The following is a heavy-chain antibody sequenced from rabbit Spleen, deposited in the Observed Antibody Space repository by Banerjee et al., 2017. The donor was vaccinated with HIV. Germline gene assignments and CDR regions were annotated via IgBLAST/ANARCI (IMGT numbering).Heavy chain of an antibody. J-gene: IGHJ6*01. CDR1: GFSFSSGYD. V-gene: IGHV1S40*01. CDR2: IAGDSSGFT. Sequence: QSLEESGGDLVQPGASLTLTCTVSGFSFSSGYDMCWVRQAPGKGLEWISCIAGDSSGFTYSATWAKGRFTCSKTSSTTVTLQMTSLTVADTATYFCARDTGSSFSTYGMDLWGPGTLVTVS. CDR3: ARDTGSSFSTYGMDL. D-gene: IGHD8-1*01.